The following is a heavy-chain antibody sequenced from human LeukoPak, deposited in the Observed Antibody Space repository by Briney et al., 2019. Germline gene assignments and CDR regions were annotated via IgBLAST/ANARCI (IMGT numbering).Heavy chain of an antibody. D-gene: IGHD6-19*01. CDR3: ARDRYSSGWPDAFDI. J-gene: IGHJ3*02. Sequence: KPSETLSLTCAVYGGSFSGYYWSWIRQPPGKGLEWIGEINHSGSTNYNPSLKSRVTISVDTSKNQFSLKLSSVTAADTAVYYCARDRYSSGWPDAFDIWGQGTMVTVSS. CDR1: GGSFSGYY. CDR2: INHSGST. V-gene: IGHV4-34*01.